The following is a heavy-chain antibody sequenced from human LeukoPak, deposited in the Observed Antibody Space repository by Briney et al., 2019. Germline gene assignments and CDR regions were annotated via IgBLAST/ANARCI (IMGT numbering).Heavy chain of an antibody. D-gene: IGHD4-17*01. CDR2: ISGSGGST. J-gene: IGHJ4*02. CDR1: GFTFSSYA. Sequence: GRSLRLSCAASGFTFSSYAMSWVRQAPGKGLEWVSAISGSGGSTYYADSVKGRFTISRDNSKNTLYLQMNSLRAEDTAVYYCAKDLDYGDYYYFDYWGQGTLVTVSS. V-gene: IGHV3-23*01. CDR3: AKDLDYGDYYYFDY.